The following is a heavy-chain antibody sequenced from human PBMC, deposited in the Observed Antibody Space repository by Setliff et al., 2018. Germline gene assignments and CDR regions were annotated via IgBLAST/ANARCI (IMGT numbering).Heavy chain of an antibody. D-gene: IGHD3-10*01. V-gene: IGHV4-38-2*01. CDR2: IYYDGRT. CDR1: GDSFSDYY. Sequence: PSETLSLTCAVYGDSFSDYYWTWIRQPPGKGLEWIASIYYDGRTFAHPSVRGRVTLSIDMSRNEFSLELRSMTAADTAMYYCARRDEYLQFREFFDFWGQGILVTVSS. J-gene: IGHJ4*02. CDR3: ARRDEYLQFREFFDF.